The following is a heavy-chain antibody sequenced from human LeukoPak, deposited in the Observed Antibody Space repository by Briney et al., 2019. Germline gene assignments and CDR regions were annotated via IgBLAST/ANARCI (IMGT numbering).Heavy chain of an antibody. D-gene: IGHD3-10*01. CDR3: ARYLRGSGSGGFDF. J-gene: IGHJ4*01. V-gene: IGHV4-38-2*02. CDR2: IYHSGST. CDR1: GYSINSGYY. Sequence: SETLSLTCTVSGYSINSGYYWGWIRQPPGKGLEWIAIIYHSGSTYYNPSLKSRVTISVDTSKNQFSLKLSSVTAADTAVYYCARYLRGSGSGGFDFWGHGTLVTVSS.